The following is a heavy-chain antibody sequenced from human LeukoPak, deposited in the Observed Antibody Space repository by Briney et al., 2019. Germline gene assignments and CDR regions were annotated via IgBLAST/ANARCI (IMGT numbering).Heavy chain of an antibody. CDR1: GYTFTSYG. CDR2: ISAYNGNT. Sequence: GASVKVSCKASGYTFTSYGISWVRQAPGQGLEWMGWISAYNGNTNYAQKLQGRVTMTTDTSTSTAYMELQSLRSADTAVDYCARASTLITFGGVIVPGGDYWGQGTLVTVSS. J-gene: IGHJ4*02. V-gene: IGHV1-18*01. D-gene: IGHD3-16*02. CDR3: ARASTLITFGGVIVPGGDY.